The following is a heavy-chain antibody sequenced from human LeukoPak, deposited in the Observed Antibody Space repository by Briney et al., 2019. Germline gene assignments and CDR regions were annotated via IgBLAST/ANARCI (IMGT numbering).Heavy chain of an antibody. CDR1: GGSFSGYY. Sequence: PSETLSLTCAVYGGSFSGYYWSWIRQPPGKGLEWIGEINHSGSTNYNPSLKSRVTISVDTSKNQFSLKLSSVTAADTAVYYCVRGMYSSGWYGSHFDYWGQGTLVTVSS. D-gene: IGHD6-19*01. CDR3: VRGMYSSGWYGSHFDY. J-gene: IGHJ4*02. V-gene: IGHV4-34*01. CDR2: INHSGST.